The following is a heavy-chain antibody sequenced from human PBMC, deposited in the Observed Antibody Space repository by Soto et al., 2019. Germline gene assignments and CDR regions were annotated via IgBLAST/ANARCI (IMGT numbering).Heavy chain of an antibody. CDR1: GFTFSSYA. D-gene: IGHD2-2*02. CDR2: IWYDGSNQ. J-gene: IGHJ5*02. CDR3: AREVDCSSASCYRGWFDP. V-gene: IGHV3-33*01. Sequence: PGGSLRLSCAASGFTFSSYAMHWVRQAPGKGLEWVAAIWYDGSNQYYGDSVKGRFTISRDNSKNTLYLQMNSLRAEDTAVYYCAREVDCSSASCYRGWFDPWGQGTLVTVSS.